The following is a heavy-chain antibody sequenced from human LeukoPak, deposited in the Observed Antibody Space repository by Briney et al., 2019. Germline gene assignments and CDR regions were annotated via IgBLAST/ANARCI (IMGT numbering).Heavy chain of an antibody. D-gene: IGHD3-10*01. Sequence: SETLSLTCAVYGGSFSGYYWSWIRQPPGKGLEWIGEINHTGSTNYNPSLKSRVTISVDTSKNQFSLKLSSVTAADTAVYYYARGRTLAQYYYGSGRYSRVSPNSFDYWGQGTLVTVSS. CDR2: INHTGST. V-gene: IGHV4-34*01. CDR3: ARGRTLAQYYYGSGRYSRVSPNSFDY. CDR1: GGSFSGYY. J-gene: IGHJ4*02.